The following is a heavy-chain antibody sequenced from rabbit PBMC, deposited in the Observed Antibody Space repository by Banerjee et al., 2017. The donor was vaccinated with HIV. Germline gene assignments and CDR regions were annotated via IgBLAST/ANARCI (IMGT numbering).Heavy chain of an antibody. CDR2: INCVVHTT. CDR3: ARDLAGVTGWNFNL. CDR1: GFSLSSYW. D-gene: IGHD4-1*01. Sequence: QEQLEESGGGLVQPGESLTLTCKASGFSLSSYWMSWVRQAPGKGLEWIGCINCVVHTTHYANWAKGRFTISKTSSTTVTLQMTSLTAADTATYFCARDLAGVTGWNFNLWGPGTLVTVS. J-gene: IGHJ4*01. V-gene: IGHV1S45*01.